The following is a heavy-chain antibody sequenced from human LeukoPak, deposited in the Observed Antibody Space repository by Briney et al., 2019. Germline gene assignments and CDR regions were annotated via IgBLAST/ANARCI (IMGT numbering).Heavy chain of an antibody. Sequence: ASVKVSCKASGYHFVYYAITWVRQAPGQGLEWMGCISPFNGQTNYAQNVQGRVTMTIDTSTSTAYMELRSLRSDDTAVYYCARTWDYNPRGRFDDWGQGTRLTVS. CDR3: ARTWDYNPRGRFDD. V-gene: IGHV1-18*01. CDR1: GYHFVYYA. J-gene: IGHJ4*02. D-gene: IGHD4/OR15-4a*01. CDR2: ISPFNGQT.